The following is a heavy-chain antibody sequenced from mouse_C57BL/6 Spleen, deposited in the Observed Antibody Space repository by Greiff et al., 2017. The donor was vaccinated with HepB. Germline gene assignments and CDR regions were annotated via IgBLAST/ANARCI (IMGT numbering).Heavy chain of an antibody. D-gene: IGHD6-1*01. Sequence: QVQLQQPGAELVMPGASVKLSCKASGYTFTSYWMHWVKQRPGQGLEWIGEIDPSDSYTNYNQKFKGKSTLTVDKSSSTAYMQLSSLTSEDSAVYYCACKGEGTLDWYFDVWGTGTTVTVSS. CDR2: IDPSDSYT. CDR3: ACKGEGTLDWYFDV. J-gene: IGHJ1*03. CDR1: GYTFTSYW. V-gene: IGHV1-69*01.